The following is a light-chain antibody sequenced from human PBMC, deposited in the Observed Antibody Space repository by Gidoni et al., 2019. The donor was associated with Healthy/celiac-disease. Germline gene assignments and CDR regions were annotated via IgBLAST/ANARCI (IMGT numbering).Light chain of an antibody. J-gene: IGLJ1*01. CDR3: SSYTSSSTPYV. Sequence: SALTPPASVSGSPGPSITISCTGTSSDVGGYNYVSWYQQHPGKAPKLMIYEVSNRPSGVSNRFSGSKSGNTASLTISGLQAEDEADYYCSSYTSSSTPYVFGTGTKVTVL. CDR2: EVS. V-gene: IGLV2-14*01. CDR1: SSDVGGYNY.